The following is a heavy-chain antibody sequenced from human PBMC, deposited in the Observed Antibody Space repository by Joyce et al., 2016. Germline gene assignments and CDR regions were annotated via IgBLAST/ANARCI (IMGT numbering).Heavy chain of an antibody. V-gene: IGHV3-7*01. D-gene: IGHD3-10*01. CDR1: KFTFSNYW. CDR2: IKQDGSEK. Sequence: EVQLVESGGGLVQPGGSLRLSCAASKFTFSNYWMSWVRQAPGKGLEWVAKIKQDGSEKYYVDSVKGRFTISRDNAKNSLYLQMNSLRAEDTAVYYCARVRDYYGSGSQPLDYWGQGTLVTVSS. J-gene: IGHJ4*02. CDR3: ARVRDYYGSGSQPLDY.